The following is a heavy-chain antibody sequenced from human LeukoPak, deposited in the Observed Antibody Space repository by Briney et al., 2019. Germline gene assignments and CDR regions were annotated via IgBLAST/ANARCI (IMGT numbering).Heavy chain of an antibody. Sequence: SETLSLTCTVSGGSISSSSYYWGWIRQPPGKGLEWIGSIYYSGSTYYNPSLKSRVTISVDTSKNQFSLKLSSVTAADTAVYYCARDWEDILTGASYGMDVWGQGTTVTVSS. D-gene: IGHD3-9*01. V-gene: IGHV4-39*07. CDR1: GGSISSSSYY. J-gene: IGHJ6*02. CDR3: ARDWEDILTGASYGMDV. CDR2: IYYSGST.